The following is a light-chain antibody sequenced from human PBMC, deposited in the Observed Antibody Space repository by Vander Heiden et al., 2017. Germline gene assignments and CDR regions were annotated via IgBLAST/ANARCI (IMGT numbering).Light chain of an antibody. CDR1: QSISTW. CDR2: QAS. V-gene: IGKV1-5*03. J-gene: IGKJ2*01. CDR3: QQYDADLLT. Sequence: DIDLTQSPAALSASLVDRLTSTARPSQSISTWLAWYQQKPGKAPKLLIYQASTSESGVPSRFRGSGSGTDFSLTIDILNRDDLTPYYCQQYDADLLTFGQGTRLELK.